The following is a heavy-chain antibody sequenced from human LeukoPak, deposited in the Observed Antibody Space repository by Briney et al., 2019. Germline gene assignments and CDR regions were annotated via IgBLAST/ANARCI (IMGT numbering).Heavy chain of an antibody. CDR2: ISAYNGNT. Sequence: GASVKVSCKASGYTFTSYGISWVRQAPGQGLEWMGWISAYNGNTNYAQKFQGRVTITADESTSTAYMELSSLRSEDTAVYYCARVGYSSSWEVDAFDIWGQGTMVTVSS. J-gene: IGHJ3*02. D-gene: IGHD6-13*01. CDR3: ARVGYSSSWEVDAFDI. V-gene: IGHV1-18*01. CDR1: GYTFTSYG.